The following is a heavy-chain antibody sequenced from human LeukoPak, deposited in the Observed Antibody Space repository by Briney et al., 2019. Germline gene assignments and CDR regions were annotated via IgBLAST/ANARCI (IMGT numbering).Heavy chain of an antibody. CDR1: GGSISSGDYY. V-gene: IGHV4-30-4*01. CDR3: ARVPGYSSSWYYFDY. D-gene: IGHD6-13*01. CDR2: IYYSGST. J-gene: IGHJ4*02. Sequence: PSETLSLTCTVSGGSISSGDYYWSWIRQPPGKGLEWIGYIYYSGSTYYNPSLKSRVTISVDTSKNQFSLKLSSVTAADTAVYYCARVPGYSSSWYYFDYWGQGTLVTVSS.